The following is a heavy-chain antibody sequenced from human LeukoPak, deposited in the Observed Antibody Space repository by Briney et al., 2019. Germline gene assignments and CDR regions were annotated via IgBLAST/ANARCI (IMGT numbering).Heavy chain of an antibody. J-gene: IGHJ4*02. CDR2: IKSNADGGTP. V-gene: IGHV3-15*01. D-gene: IGHD1/OR15-1a*01. CDR1: GFSFMNAW. CDR3: TTFYHEHSPY. Sequence: KPGGSLRLSCAASGFSFMNAWMIWVRQAPGKGLEWVGRIKSNADGGTPDYAAPARGRFTISRDDSKNTLYLQMNSLKTEDTAVYYCTTFYHEHSPYWGRGTLVTVSS.